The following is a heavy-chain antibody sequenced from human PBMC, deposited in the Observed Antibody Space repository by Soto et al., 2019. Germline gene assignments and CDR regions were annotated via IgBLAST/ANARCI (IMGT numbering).Heavy chain of an antibody. J-gene: IGHJ3*02. D-gene: IGHD3-22*01. CDR3: ASAPRLVSVVISAFDI. CDR1: GYSFTSYW. V-gene: IGHV5-51*01. CDR2: IYPGDSDT. Sequence: PGESLKISCTGSGYSFTSYWIGWVRQMPGKGLEWMGIIYPGDSDTRYSPSFQGQVTISADKSISTAYLQWSSLKASDTAMYYCASAPRLVSVVISAFDIWGQGTMVTVSS.